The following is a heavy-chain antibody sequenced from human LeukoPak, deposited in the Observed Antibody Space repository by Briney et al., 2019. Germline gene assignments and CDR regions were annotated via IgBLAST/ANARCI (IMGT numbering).Heavy chain of an antibody. J-gene: IGHJ6*02. V-gene: IGHV1-69*13. CDR3: AGVIVVVVAARDYYYGMDV. Sequence: ASVKVSCKASGGTFSSYAISWVRQAPGRGLEWMGGIIPIFGTANYAQKFQGRVTITADESTSTAYMELSSLRSEDTAVYYCAGVIVVVVAARDYYYGMDVWGQGTTVTVSS. D-gene: IGHD2-15*01. CDR1: GGTFSSYA. CDR2: IIPIFGTA.